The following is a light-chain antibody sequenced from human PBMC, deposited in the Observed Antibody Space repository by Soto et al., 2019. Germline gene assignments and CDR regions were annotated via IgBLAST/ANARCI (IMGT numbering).Light chain of an antibody. CDR1: SSNIGRNT. V-gene: IGLV1-44*01. CDR3: AAWDDSLNGPV. Sequence: QSVLAQPPSASGTPGQRVTISCSGSSSNIGRNTVNWYQQLPETAPKLLIYNNNQRPSGVPDRFSGSKSGTSASLAISGLQSEDEADYYCAAWDDSLNGPVFGGGTKVTVL. CDR2: NNN. J-gene: IGLJ2*01.